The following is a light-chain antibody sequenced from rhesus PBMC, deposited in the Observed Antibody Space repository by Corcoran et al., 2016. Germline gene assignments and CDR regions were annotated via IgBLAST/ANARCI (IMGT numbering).Light chain of an antibody. V-gene: IGKV3-10*01. CDR2: GAS. J-gene: IGKJ2*01. Sequence: QVILTQSPATLSLSPGERATLSCRASQSVSSYLAWYQQKPGQAPRLLIYGASSRATGIPDRFSGSGSGTDFPLTIRSLEPEDVGVYHCYQHSSGYSFGQGTKVEIK. CDR1: QSVSSY. CDR3: YQHSSGYS.